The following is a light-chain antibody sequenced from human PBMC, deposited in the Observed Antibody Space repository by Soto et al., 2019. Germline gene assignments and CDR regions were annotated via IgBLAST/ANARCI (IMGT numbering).Light chain of an antibody. CDR1: QNITTY. CDR3: HQSYNYPRT. V-gene: IGKV1-39*01. CDR2: SAS. J-gene: IGKJ1*01. Sequence: DIQMTQSPSSLSASVGDRVTITCRASQNITTYLNWYQQSPGKAPKVLIYSASTLQSGVPSRFSGTGSGTDFTLTISSLQPEDFATYFCHQSYNYPRTFGQGTKVEIK.